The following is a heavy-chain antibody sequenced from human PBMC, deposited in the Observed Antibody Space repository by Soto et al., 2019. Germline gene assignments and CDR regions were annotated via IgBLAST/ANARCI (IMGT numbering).Heavy chain of an antibody. CDR2: IWYDGSNK. J-gene: IGHJ6*02. Sequence: GGSLRLSCAASGFTFSSYGMHWVRQAPGKGLEWVAVIWYDGSNKYYADSVKGRFTISRDNSKNTLYLQMNSLRAEDTAVYYCARDLFGGGDYLPGDEYYYGMDVWGQGTTVTVSS. D-gene: IGHD4-17*01. CDR1: GFTFSSYG. CDR3: ARDLFGGGDYLPGDEYYYGMDV. V-gene: IGHV3-33*01.